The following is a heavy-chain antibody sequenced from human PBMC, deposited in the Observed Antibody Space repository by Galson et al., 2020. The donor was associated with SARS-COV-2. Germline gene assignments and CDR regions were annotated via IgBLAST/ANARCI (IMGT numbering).Heavy chain of an antibody. CDR1: GVSISSHY. CDR3: ALLGVDDALDI. J-gene: IGHJ3*02. D-gene: IGHD3-3*01. CDR2: IYYSERI. Sequence: KASETLSLTCTVSGVSISSHYCNWIRQSPGRGLEWIGNIYYSERINYNPSLETRVTISVDTSKNQLSLKLSSVTAADTAVYYCALLGVDDALDIWGQGSMVTVSS. V-gene: IGHV4-59*08.